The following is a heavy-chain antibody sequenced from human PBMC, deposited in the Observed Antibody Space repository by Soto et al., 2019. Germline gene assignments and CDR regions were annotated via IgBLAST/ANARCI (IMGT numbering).Heavy chain of an antibody. CDR3: ARDYYDSSGYYYVSWFDP. Sequence: SETLSLTCTVSGGSISSYYWSWIRQPPGKGLEWIGYIYKSGTSNYNPSLQSRVTISIDTSKNQFSLKLSSVTAADTAMYYCARDYYDSSGYYYVSWFDPWGQGTQVTVSS. CDR2: IYKSGTS. CDR1: GGSISSYY. V-gene: IGHV4-59*01. J-gene: IGHJ5*02. D-gene: IGHD3-22*01.